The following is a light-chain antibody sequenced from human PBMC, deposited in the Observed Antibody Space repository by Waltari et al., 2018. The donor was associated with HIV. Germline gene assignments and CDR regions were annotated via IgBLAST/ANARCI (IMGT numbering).Light chain of an antibody. CDR1: SRDVGSYNL. V-gene: IGLV2-23*02. Sequence: QSALTQPASVSGSPGPSITISCTGTSRDVGSYNLVSWYQQHPGKAPKLMISEVKKRPSGVSNRFSGSKSGNTASLTISGLQAEDEADYYCSSYATAGTYVLFGGGTKLTVL. J-gene: IGLJ2*01. CDR2: EVK. CDR3: SSYATAGTYVL.